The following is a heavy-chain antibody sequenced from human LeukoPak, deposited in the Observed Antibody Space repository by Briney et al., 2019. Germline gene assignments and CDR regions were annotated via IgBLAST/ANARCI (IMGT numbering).Heavy chain of an antibody. J-gene: IGHJ3*02. CDR2: IIPIFGTA. CDR1: GGTFSSYA. CDR3: ARSIVVVPAGAFDI. D-gene: IGHD2-2*01. V-gene: IGHV1-69*05. Sequence: SVKVSCKASGGTFSSYAISWVRQAPGQGLEWMGGIIPIFGTANYAQKFQGRVTITTDESTSTAYMELSSLRSEDAAVYYCARSIVVVPAGAFDIWGQGTMVTVSS.